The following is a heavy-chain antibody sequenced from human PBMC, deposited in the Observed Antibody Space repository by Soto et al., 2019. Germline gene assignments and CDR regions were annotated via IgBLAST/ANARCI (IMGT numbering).Heavy chain of an antibody. V-gene: IGHV3-30*18. CDR3: SKGPERYYHYY. D-gene: IGHD3-3*01. CDR1: GFTFSRYG. J-gene: IGHJ4*02. Sequence: PGGSLRLSCAASGFTFSRYGMHWVRQAPGKGLEWVAVISYDGSNKYYADSVKGRFTISRDNSKNTLYLQMNSLRAEDTAVYYCSKGPERYYHYYWGQGTLVTVSS. CDR2: ISYDGSNK.